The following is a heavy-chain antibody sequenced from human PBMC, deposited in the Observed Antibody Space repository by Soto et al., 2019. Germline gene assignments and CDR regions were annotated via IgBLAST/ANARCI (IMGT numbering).Heavy chain of an antibody. D-gene: IGHD1-1*01. CDR1: GGSISSYY. CDR2: IYYSGST. V-gene: IGHV4-59*01. CDR3: ARGLQRTELTYYYYYMDV. Sequence: SETLSLTCTVSGGSISSYYWSWIRQPPGKGLEWIGYIYYSGSTNYNPSLKSRVTISVDTSKNQFSLKLSSVTAADTAVYYCARGLQRTELTYYYYYMDVWGKGTTVTVSS. J-gene: IGHJ6*03.